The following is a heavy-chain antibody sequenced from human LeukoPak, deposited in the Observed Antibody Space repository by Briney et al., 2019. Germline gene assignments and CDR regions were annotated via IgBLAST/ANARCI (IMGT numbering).Heavy chain of an antibody. CDR2: IYSGGST. Sequence: GGSLRLSCAASGFTLSSNYMSWVRQAPGKGLEWVSVIYSGGSTYYAHSVKGRFTISRDNSKNTLYLQMNSLRAEDTAVYYCARGAGTRDGYNYDYWGQGTLVTVSS. CDR3: ARGAGTRDGYNYDY. CDR1: GFTLSSNY. J-gene: IGHJ4*02. V-gene: IGHV3-53*01. D-gene: IGHD5-24*01.